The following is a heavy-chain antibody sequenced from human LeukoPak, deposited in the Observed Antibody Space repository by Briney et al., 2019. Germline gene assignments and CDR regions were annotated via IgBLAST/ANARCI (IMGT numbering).Heavy chain of an antibody. D-gene: IGHD6-19*01. Sequence: PGGSLRLSCAASGFTFSSYGMHWVRQAPGKGLEWVAVIWYDGSNKYYADSAKGRFTISRDNSKNTLYLQMNSLRAEDTAVYYCARDGIAVAGTGWFDPWGQGTLVTVSS. V-gene: IGHV3-33*01. J-gene: IGHJ5*02. CDR2: IWYDGSNK. CDR3: ARDGIAVAGTGWFDP. CDR1: GFTFSSYG.